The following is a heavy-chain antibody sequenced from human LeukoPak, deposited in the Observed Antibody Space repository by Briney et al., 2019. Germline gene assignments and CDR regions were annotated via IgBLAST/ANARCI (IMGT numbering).Heavy chain of an antibody. D-gene: IGHD5-24*01. CDR2: INEDGSEK. CDR3: ARGETMDV. CDR1: EFSFETYW. V-gene: IGHV3-7*01. Sequence: GGSLRLSCVALEFSFETYWMSWVRQAPGKGPEWMANINEDGSEKHYVGSVRGRFTISRDNADNSLQLQMNSLRPEDMAVYYCARGETMDVWGKGTTVTVSS. J-gene: IGHJ6*03.